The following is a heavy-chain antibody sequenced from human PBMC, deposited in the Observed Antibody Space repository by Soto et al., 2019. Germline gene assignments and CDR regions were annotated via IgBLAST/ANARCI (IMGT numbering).Heavy chain of an antibody. V-gene: IGHV1-24*01. Sequence: ASVKVSCKVSGYTLTELSMHWVRHAPGKGLEWMGGFDPEDGETIYAQKFQGRVTMTEDTSTDTAYMELSSLRSEDTAVYYCATGHLRRFLMDVWGQGTTVTVSS. CDR2: FDPEDGET. J-gene: IGHJ6*02. CDR3: ATGHLRRFLMDV. D-gene: IGHD3-3*01. CDR1: GYTLTELS.